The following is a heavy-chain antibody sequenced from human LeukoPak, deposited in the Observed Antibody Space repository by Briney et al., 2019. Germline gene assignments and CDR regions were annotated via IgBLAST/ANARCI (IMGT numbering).Heavy chain of an antibody. CDR3: ARGRTFDN. Sequence: SETLSLTCTVSGASISSYYWSWIRQPPGKGLEWIGNIYDRGSTKYNPSLKSRVTISVDTSKNRFSLRLSSVTAADTAVYYCARGRTFDNWGQGTLVTVSS. J-gene: IGHJ4*02. V-gene: IGHV4-59*01. CDR2: IYDRGST. CDR1: GASISSYY.